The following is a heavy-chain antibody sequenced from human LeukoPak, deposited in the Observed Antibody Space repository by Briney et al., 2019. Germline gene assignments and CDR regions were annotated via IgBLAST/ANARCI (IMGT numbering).Heavy chain of an antibody. CDR1: GFTFSNAW. CDR3: TASPTVVTAFDY. CDR2: IKSKTDGGTT. D-gene: IGHD4-23*01. J-gene: IGHJ4*02. V-gene: IGHV3-15*01. Sequence: GGSLRLSCAASGFTFSNAWMSWVRQAPGKGLEWVGRIKSKTDGGTTDYAAPVKGRFTISRDDSKNTLYLQMNSLKTEDTAVYYCTASPTVVTAFDYWGQGTLVTVSS.